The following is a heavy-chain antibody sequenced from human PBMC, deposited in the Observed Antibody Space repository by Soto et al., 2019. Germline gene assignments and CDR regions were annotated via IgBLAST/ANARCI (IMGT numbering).Heavy chain of an antibody. J-gene: IGHJ4*02. Sequence: QMTLKESGPTLVKPTQTLTLTCTFSGLSLSTSGVGVGWIRQPPGKALEWLALIYWDDDKRYSPSLKSRLTITKDTSKNQVVLTMTNMDPVDTAIYYCAHSLSYCTNGVCYSDYSGQGTLVTVSS. V-gene: IGHV2-5*02. D-gene: IGHD2-8*01. CDR2: IYWDDDK. CDR3: AHSLSYCTNGVCYSDY. CDR1: GLSLSTSGVG.